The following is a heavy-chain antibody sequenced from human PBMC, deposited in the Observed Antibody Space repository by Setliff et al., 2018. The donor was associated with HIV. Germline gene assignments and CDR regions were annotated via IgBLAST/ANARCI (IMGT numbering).Heavy chain of an antibody. CDR2: ISSSSSFI. Sequence: GSLRLSCAASGFTFSTYTMNWVRQAPGKGLEWLSSISSSSSFIYYADSVKGRFTISREDAKNSLFLQMNSLRAEDTAVYYCAGQWGPYYMDVWGKGTTVTVS. CDR1: GFTFSTYT. D-gene: IGHD3-16*01. J-gene: IGHJ6*03. V-gene: IGHV3-21*01. CDR3: AGQWGPYYMDV.